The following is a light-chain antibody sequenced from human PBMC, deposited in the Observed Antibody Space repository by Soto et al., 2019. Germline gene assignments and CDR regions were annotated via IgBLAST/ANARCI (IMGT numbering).Light chain of an antibody. CDR1: QSISNW. CDR2: KAS. Sequence: DIQMTQSPSTLSASVGDRVTIPCRASQSISNWLAWYQQKPGKAPKILIYKASSLESGVPSRFSGSGSGTEFTLTISSLQPDDFATYYCQQYNSYRWTFGQGAKVDIK. J-gene: IGKJ1*01. V-gene: IGKV1-5*03. CDR3: QQYNSYRWT.